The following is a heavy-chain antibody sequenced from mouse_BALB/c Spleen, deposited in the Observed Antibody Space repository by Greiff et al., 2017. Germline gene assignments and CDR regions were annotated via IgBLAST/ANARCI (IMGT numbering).Heavy chain of an antibody. CDR2: IWAGGST. Sequence: QVQLKESGPGLVAPSQSLSITCTVSGFSLTSYGVHWVRQPPGKGLEWLGVIWAGGSTNYNSALMSRLSISKDNSKSQVFLKMNSLQTDDTTMYYCARGYGSRGYYAMDYWGQGTSVTVSS. D-gene: IGHD1-1*01. J-gene: IGHJ4*01. V-gene: IGHV2-9*02. CDR1: GFSLTSYG. CDR3: ARGYGSRGYYAMDY.